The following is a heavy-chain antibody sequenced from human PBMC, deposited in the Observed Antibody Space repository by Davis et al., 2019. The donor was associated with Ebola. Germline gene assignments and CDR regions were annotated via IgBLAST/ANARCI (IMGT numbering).Heavy chain of an antibody. Sequence: AASVKVSCKASGYPFTSYRISWVRQAPGQGLEWMGWISAYNGKANYAQKLQGRVTMTTDTSTSTAYMELRSLRSDDTAVYYCARDAVAGRGDYWGQGTLVTVSS. D-gene: IGHD6-19*01. CDR2: ISAYNGKA. V-gene: IGHV1-18*01. J-gene: IGHJ4*02. CDR3: ARDAVAGRGDY. CDR1: GYPFTSYR.